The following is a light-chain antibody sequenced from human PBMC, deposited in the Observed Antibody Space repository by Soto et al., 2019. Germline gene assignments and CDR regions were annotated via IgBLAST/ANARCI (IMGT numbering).Light chain of an antibody. V-gene: IGKV3-15*01. Sequence: EILMTQSPATLSVSPGERATLSCRASQSVSSDLAWYQQKPGQPPRLLIYGASARATGIPARFSGSGSGTEFTLTIRRFESEDFAVYHCQQYKNWSTFGQGTKVDIK. CDR2: GAS. J-gene: IGKJ1*01. CDR3: QQYKNWST. CDR1: QSVSSD.